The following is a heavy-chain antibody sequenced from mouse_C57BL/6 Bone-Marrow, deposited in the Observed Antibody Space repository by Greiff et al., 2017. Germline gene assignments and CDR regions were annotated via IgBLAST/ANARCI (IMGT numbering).Heavy chain of an antibody. CDR2: IDPENGDT. CDR1: GFNIKDDY. D-gene: IGHD2-4*01. CDR3: TTEGLRRATWCAY. V-gene: IGHV14-4*01. Sequence: VQLQQSGAELVRPGASVKLSCTASGFNIKDDYMHWVKQRPEQGLEWIGWIDPENGDTEYASKFQGKATITADTSSNTAYLQLSSLTSEDTAVYYCTTEGLRRATWCAYWGQGTLVTVSA. J-gene: IGHJ3*01.